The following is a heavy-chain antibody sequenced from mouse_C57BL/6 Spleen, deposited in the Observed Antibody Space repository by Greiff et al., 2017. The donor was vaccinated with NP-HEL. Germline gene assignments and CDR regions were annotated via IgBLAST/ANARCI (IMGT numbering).Heavy chain of an antibody. D-gene: IGHD1-1*01. CDR1: GYTFTDYN. V-gene: IGHV1-22*01. CDR3: ARDYYGSRYWYFDV. CDR2: INPNNGGT. Sequence: EVKLQESGPELVKPGASVKMSCKASGYTFTDYNMHWVKQSHGKSLEWIGYINPNNGGTSYNQKFKGKATLTVNKSSSTAYMELRSLTSEDSAVYYCARDYYGSRYWYFDVWGTGTTVTVSS. J-gene: IGHJ1*03.